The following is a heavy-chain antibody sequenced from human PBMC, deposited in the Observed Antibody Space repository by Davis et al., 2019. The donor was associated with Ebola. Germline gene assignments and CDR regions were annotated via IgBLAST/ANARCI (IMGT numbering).Heavy chain of an antibody. Sequence: GESLKISCAASGFTFSSYSMNWVRQAPGKGLEWVSSISSSSSYIYYADSVKGRFTISRDNAKNSLYLQMNSLRAKDTAVYYCARARGSSPDWCYFDYWGQGTLVTVSS. J-gene: IGHJ4*02. V-gene: IGHV3-21*01. CDR3: ARARGSSPDWCYFDY. D-gene: IGHD6-6*01. CDR1: GFTFSSYS. CDR2: ISSSSSYI.